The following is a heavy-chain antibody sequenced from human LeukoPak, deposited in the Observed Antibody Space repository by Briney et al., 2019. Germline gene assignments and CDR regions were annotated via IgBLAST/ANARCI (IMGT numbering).Heavy chain of an antibody. Sequence: SETLSLTCTVSGGSISSYYWSWIRRPAGKGLEWIGRIYTSGSTNYNPSLKSRVTMSVDTSKNQFSLKLSSVTAADTAVYYCARDFSPAIGYCSSTSCAFDYWGQGTLVTVSS. V-gene: IGHV4-4*07. CDR1: GGSISSYY. D-gene: IGHD2-2*01. CDR2: IYTSGST. CDR3: ARDFSPAIGYCSSTSCAFDY. J-gene: IGHJ4*02.